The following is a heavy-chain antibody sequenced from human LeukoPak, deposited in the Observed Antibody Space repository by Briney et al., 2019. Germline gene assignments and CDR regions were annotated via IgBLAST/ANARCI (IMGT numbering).Heavy chain of an antibody. V-gene: IGHV3-30*18. Sequence: GGSLRRSCAASRFTFSSYGMHWVRQAPGKGLEWVAVISYDGSNKYYADSVKGRFTISRDNSKNTLYLQMNSLRAEDTAAYYCAKGGCSSTSCYVWTSPDYWGQGTLVTVSS. CDR1: RFTFSSYG. CDR2: ISYDGSNK. D-gene: IGHD2-2*01. J-gene: IGHJ4*02. CDR3: AKGGCSSTSCYVWTSPDY.